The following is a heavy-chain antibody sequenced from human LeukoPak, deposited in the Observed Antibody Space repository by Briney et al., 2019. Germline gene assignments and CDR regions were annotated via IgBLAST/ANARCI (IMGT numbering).Heavy chain of an antibody. CDR3: ARGGIITSYAFEI. Sequence: PGGSLRLSCAASGFTVSTNYMSWVRQAPGKGLEWVSVIYSGGSTYYADSVKGRFTISRDNAKNSLYLQMDSLRAEDTAVYYCARGGIITSYAFEIWGQGTMVTVSS. CDR2: IYSGGST. D-gene: IGHD1-26*01. CDR1: GFTVSTNY. V-gene: IGHV3-66*01. J-gene: IGHJ3*02.